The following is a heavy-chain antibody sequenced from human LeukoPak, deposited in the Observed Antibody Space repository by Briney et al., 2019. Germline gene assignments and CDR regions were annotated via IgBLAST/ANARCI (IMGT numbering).Heavy chain of an antibody. J-gene: IGHJ3*02. Sequence: SETLSLTCTVSGGSITSSDYYWGWIRRPPGKGLEWIGSIYYSGITYYNPSLKSRVTISVDTSKNQFSLRLSSVTAADTAVYHCARHDAYYDSSGHYYSGYAFDIWGPGTMVTVSS. V-gene: IGHV4-39*01. CDR3: ARHDAYYDSSGHYYSGYAFDI. D-gene: IGHD3-22*01. CDR2: IYYSGIT. CDR1: GGSITSSDYY.